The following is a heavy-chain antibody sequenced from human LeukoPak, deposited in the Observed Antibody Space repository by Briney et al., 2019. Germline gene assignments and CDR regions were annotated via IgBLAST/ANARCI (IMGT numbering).Heavy chain of an antibody. V-gene: IGHV4-39*07. CDR1: GGSISSSSYY. CDR2: FYYSGST. D-gene: IGHD6-6*01. J-gene: IGHJ4*02. CDR3: ARGLRQLVRCWHY. Sequence: SETLSLTCTVSGGSISSSSYYWGWIRQPPGKGLEWIGSFYYSGSTYYNPSLKSRVTISGDTSKKQFSLKLRSVTAADTAVYYCARGLRQLVRCWHYWGQGTLVTVSS.